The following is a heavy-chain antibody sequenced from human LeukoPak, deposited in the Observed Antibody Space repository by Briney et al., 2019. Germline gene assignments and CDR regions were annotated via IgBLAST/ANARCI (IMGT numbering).Heavy chain of an antibody. CDR1: RFTFSSFA. CDR2: ISSSSSTI. J-gene: IGHJ5*02. Sequence: GGPLRLSCAASRFTFSSFAMNWVRQAPGKGLEWVSYISSSSSTIYYADSVKGRFTISRDNAKNSLFLQMNSLRDEDTAVYYCAASPYCSGAVCPPPWGQGTLVTVSS. CDR3: AASPYCSGAVCPPP. V-gene: IGHV3-48*02. D-gene: IGHD2-15*01.